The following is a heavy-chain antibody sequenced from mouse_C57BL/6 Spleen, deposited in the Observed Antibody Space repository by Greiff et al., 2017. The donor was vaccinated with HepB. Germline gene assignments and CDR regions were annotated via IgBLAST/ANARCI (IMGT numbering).Heavy chain of an antibody. CDR1: EYEFPSHD. J-gene: IGHJ4*01. CDR2: INSDGGST. CDR3: ARLGGTDYAMDY. Sequence: EVKVVESGGGLVQPGESLKLSCESNEYEFPSHDMSWVRKTPEKRLELVAAINSDGGSTYYPDTMERRFIISRDNTKKTLYLQMSSLRSEDTALYYCARLGGTDYAMDYWGQGTSVTVSS. V-gene: IGHV5-2*01. D-gene: IGHD4-1*01.